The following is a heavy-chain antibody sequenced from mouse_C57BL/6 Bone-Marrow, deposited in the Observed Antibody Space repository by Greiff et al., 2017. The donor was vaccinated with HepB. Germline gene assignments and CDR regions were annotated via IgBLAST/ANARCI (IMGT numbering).Heavy chain of an antibody. CDR2: IDPETGGT. CDR3: TRRGGYAMDY. D-gene: IGHD1-1*02. J-gene: IGHJ4*01. CDR1: GYTFTDYE. V-gene: IGHV1-15*01. Sequence: QVQLQQSGAELVRPGASVTLSCKASGYTFTDYEMHWVKQTPVHGLEWIGAIDPETGGTAYNQKFKGKAILTADKYSSTAYMELRSLTSEDSAVYYGTRRGGYAMDYWGQGTSVTVAS.